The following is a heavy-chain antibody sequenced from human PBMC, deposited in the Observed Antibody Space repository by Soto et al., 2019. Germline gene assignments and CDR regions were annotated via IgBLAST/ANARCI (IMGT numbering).Heavy chain of an antibody. J-gene: IGHJ4*02. CDR3: ARGPDDSDFPRWDY. CDR2: INLRGGTT. Sequence: QVQLVQSGAEVRKPGASVRLSCETSGYNFNQYYIHWVRQAPGQGLEWMGIINLRGGTTEYAHKFRGRVTVTGDTSTSTAYMQLSSLRSEDTDVYFCARGPDDSDFPRWDYWGQGTLVTVSS. CDR1: GYNFNQYY. V-gene: IGHV1-46*02. D-gene: IGHD4-17*01.